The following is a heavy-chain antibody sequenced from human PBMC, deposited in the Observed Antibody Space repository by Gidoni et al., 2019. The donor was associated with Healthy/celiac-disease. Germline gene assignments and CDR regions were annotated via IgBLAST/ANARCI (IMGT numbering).Heavy chain of an antibody. V-gene: IGHV3-9*01. D-gene: IGHD6-13*01. CDR2: ISWNSGSI. CDR1: GFTFDDYA. J-gene: IGHJ4*02. CDR3: AKDKRAAAGLDY. Sequence: EVQLVESGGGLVQPGRSLRLSCAASGFTFDDYAMHWVRQAPGKGLEWVSGISWNSGSIGYADSVKGRFTISRDNAKNSLYLQMNSLRAEDTALYYCAKDKRAAAGLDYWGQGTLVTVSS.